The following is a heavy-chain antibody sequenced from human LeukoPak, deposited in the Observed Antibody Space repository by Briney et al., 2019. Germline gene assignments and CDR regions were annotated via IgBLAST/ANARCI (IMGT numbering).Heavy chain of an antibody. Sequence: GGSLRLSCAASGFIFSDHYMSWIRQAPGKGLEWISYISNGAGGTIHYADSVKGRFTISRDNAKNSVFLQMNSLRGEDTAVYYCAGEAILDDAFDVWGHGTVVTVSS. D-gene: IGHD3-3*02. CDR2: ISNGAGGTI. V-gene: IGHV3-11*01. J-gene: IGHJ3*01. CDR1: GFIFSDHY. CDR3: AGEAILDDAFDV.